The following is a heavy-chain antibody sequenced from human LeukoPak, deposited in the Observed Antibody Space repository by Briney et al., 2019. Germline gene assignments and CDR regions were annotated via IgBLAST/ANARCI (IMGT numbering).Heavy chain of an antibody. Sequence: GRSLRLSCAASGFTFSSYGMHWVRQAPGKGLEWVAVISYDGSNKYYADSVKGRFTISRDNSKNTLYPQMNSLRAEDTAVYYCAKVVVGATDFDYWGQGTLVTVSS. CDR1: GFTFSSYG. V-gene: IGHV3-30*18. CDR3: AKVVVGATDFDY. J-gene: IGHJ4*02. CDR2: ISYDGSNK. D-gene: IGHD1-26*01.